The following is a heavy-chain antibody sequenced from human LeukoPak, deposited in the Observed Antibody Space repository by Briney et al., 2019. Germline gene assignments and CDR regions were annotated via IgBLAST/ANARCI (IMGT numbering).Heavy chain of an antibody. Sequence: GGSLRLHCAASGFTFSSYGMHWVRQAPGKGLEWVAVIWYDGSNKYYADSVKGRFTISRDNSKNTLYLQMNSLRAEDTAVYYCARDRPRKTGTTYYYYYYGMDVWGQGTTVTVSS. D-gene: IGHD1-7*01. CDR1: GFTFSSYG. CDR2: IWYDGSNK. V-gene: IGHV3-33*01. J-gene: IGHJ6*02. CDR3: ARDRPRKTGTTYYYYYYGMDV.